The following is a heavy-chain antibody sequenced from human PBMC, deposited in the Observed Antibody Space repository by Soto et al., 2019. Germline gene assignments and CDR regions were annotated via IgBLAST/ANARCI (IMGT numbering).Heavy chain of an antibody. CDR2: ISVSGGST. V-gene: IGHV3-23*01. Sequence: AGGSLRLSCAASGFTFSNYAMNWVRQAPGKGLERVSAISVSGGSTYYAGSVKGRFTISRDNSKNTLYLQMNSLRAEDTAVYYCAKARDTTIFGVVFDYWGQGAQVTVSS. CDR3: AKARDTTIFGVVFDY. D-gene: IGHD3-3*01. J-gene: IGHJ4*02. CDR1: GFTFSNYA.